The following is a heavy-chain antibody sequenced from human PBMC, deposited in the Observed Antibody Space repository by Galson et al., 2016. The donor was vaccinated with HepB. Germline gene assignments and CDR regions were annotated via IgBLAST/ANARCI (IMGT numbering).Heavy chain of an antibody. Sequence: SLRLSCAASGFIVSDNDMTWVRQAPGKGLEWVAIFRSGGDKSYAESVKGRFIISRDNSKDTLYLQMNSLRAEDTAVYYCAKNPINKNYFYMDLWGTGTTVIVSS. D-gene: IGHD1/OR15-1a*01. CDR3: AKNPINKNYFYMDL. CDR2: FRSGGDK. CDR1: GFIVSDND. J-gene: IGHJ6*03. V-gene: IGHV3-53*01.